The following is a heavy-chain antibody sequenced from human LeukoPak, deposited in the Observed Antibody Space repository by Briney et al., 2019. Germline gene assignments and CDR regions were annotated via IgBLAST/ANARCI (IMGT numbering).Heavy chain of an antibody. CDR2: ICYSGST. CDR1: GGSISSSSFC. J-gene: IGHJ4*02. CDR3: ARRYGDYNLDY. V-gene: IGHV4-39*02. D-gene: IGHD4-17*01. Sequence: PSETLSLTCTVPGGSISSSSFCWGWIRQPPGKGLEWIGSICYSGSTYYNPSLKSRVTMSVDTSTNHFSLKLSSVTAADTAVYYCARRYGDYNLDYWGQGTLVTVSS.